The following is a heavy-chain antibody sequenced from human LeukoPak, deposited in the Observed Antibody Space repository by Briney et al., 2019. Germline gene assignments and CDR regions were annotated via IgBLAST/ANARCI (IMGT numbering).Heavy chain of an antibody. CDR1: GYTFTSYD. D-gene: IGHD3-22*01. V-gene: IGHV1-8*03. Sequence: ASVKVSCKASGYTFTSYDINWVRQATGQGLEWMGWMNPNSGNTGYAQKFQGRVTITRNTSISTAYMELSSLRSEDTAVYYCATNGHYDSSGYTNYYYYYMDVWGKGTTVTVSS. CDR2: MNPNSGNT. CDR3: ATNGHYDSSGYTNYYYYYMDV. J-gene: IGHJ6*03.